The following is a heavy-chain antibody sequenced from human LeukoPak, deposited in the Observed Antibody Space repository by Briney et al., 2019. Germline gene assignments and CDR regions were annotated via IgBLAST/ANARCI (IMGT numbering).Heavy chain of an antibody. J-gene: IGHJ4*02. Sequence: GGSLCLSCAASGFSFSSYWMSWVRQPPGKGLEWVANIKQDGSAKYNVDSVKGRFTTSRDNAKNSLYLQMNSLRAEDTAVYYCARDGAYYYDSSGYYGVDYWGQGTLVTVSS. CDR3: ARDGAYYYDSSGYYGVDY. V-gene: IGHV3-7*01. CDR1: GFSFSSYW. CDR2: IKQDGSAK. D-gene: IGHD3-22*01.